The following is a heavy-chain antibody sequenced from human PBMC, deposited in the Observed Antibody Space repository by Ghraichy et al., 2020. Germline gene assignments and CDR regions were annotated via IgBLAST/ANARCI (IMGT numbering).Heavy chain of an antibody. V-gene: IGHV3-30*18. D-gene: IGHD3-22*01. CDR1: GFTFNNYG. Sequence: GESLNISCAASGFTFNNYGMHWVRQAPGKGLEWVAVISYDGSHQSYADSVKGRFTISRDVSKDTLYLQMNSLRAEDTAVYYCAKDDIDSSGYSIDYWGQGTLVTVSS. CDR3: AKDDIDSSGYSIDY. CDR2: ISYDGSHQ. J-gene: IGHJ4*02.